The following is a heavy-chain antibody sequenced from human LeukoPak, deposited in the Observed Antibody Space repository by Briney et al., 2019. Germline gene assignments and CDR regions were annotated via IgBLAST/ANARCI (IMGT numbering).Heavy chain of an antibody. V-gene: IGHV4-38-2*01. J-gene: IGHJ4*02. CDR1: GYSISSGHY. D-gene: IGHD3-10*01. CDR3: AGFTPAVDY. Sequence: PSKTLSLTCAVSGYSISSGHYWGWIRQPPGKGLEWIGSIYHSGGTYYNPSLKSRVTISVDTSKNQFSLKMKSVTAADTAVYYCAGFTPAVDYCSQGTLVTVSS. CDR2: IYHSGGT.